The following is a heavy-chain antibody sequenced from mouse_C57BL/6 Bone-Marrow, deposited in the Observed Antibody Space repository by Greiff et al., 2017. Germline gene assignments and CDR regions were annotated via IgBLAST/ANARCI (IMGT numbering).Heavy chain of an antibody. CDR1: GYTFTSYW. J-gene: IGHJ4*01. CDR3: ARGYCGSRYYAMDY. Sequence: QVQLQQPGAELVKPGASVKLSCKASGYTFTSYWMQWVKQRPGQGLEWIGEIDPSDSYTNYNQKFKGKTTLTVDTSSSTAYMQLRSLTSEDSAVYYCARGYCGSRYYAMDYWGQGTSVTVSS. CDR2: IDPSDSYT. V-gene: IGHV1-50*01. D-gene: IGHD1-1*01.